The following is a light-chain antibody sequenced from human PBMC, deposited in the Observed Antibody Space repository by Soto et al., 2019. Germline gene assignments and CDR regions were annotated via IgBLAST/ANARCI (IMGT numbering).Light chain of an antibody. Sequence: QSVLTQPPSVSGAPGQRVTISCTGSSSNIGAGYDVHWYQQLPRTAPKLLIYGNSNRPSGVPDRFSGSKSGTSASLAITGLQAEDEADYYCQSYDSSLSGSLVVFGGGTKLTVL. CDR2: GNS. CDR1: SSNIGAGYD. J-gene: IGLJ2*01. V-gene: IGLV1-40*01. CDR3: QSYDSSLSGSLVV.